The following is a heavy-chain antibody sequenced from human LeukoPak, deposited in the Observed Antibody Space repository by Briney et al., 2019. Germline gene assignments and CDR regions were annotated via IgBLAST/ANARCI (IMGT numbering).Heavy chain of an antibody. V-gene: IGHV3-23*01. Sequence: GGTLRLSCAASGFTFSSYGMSWVRQAPGKGLEWVSAISGSGGSTYYADSVKGRFTISRDNSKNSLYLQMNSLRAEDTAVYYCARVWYSGSYPVDYWGQGTLVTVSS. CDR1: GFTFSSYG. CDR3: ARVWYSGSYPVDY. D-gene: IGHD1-26*01. CDR2: ISGSGGST. J-gene: IGHJ4*02.